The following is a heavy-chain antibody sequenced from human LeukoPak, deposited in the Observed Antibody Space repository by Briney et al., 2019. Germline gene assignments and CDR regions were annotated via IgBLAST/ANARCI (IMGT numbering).Heavy chain of an antibody. V-gene: IGHV4-34*01. CDR1: GGSFSGYY. CDR2: INHSGST. Sequence: SETLSLTCAVYGGSFSGYYWSWIRQPPGKGLEWIGEINHSGSTNYNPSPKSRVTISVDTSKNQFSLKLSSVTAADTAVYYCARGAPGSSSWSYYYYYGMDVWGQGTTVTVSS. D-gene: IGHD6-13*01. CDR3: ARGAPGSSSWSYYYYYGMDV. J-gene: IGHJ6*02.